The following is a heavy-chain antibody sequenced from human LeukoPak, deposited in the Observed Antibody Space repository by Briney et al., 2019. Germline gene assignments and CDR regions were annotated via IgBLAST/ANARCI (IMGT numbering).Heavy chain of an antibody. D-gene: IGHD6-6*01. Sequence: GGSLRLSCAASVFTFSSYGVHWVRQAPGKGREWVAVMWYDGSNKYYADSVKGRFTISRDNSKNTLYLKMNSLRDEATAVYYCAREPSSSSSGAFDYWGQGTLVTVSS. CDR3: AREPSSSSSGAFDY. J-gene: IGHJ4*02. CDR1: VFTFSSYG. V-gene: IGHV3-33*01. CDR2: MWYDGSNK.